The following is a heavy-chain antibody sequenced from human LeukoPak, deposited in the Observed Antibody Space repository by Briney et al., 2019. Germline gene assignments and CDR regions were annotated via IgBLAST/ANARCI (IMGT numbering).Heavy chain of an antibody. CDR3: ARDLRGDYLGGGVFDY. CDR1: GGTFSSYA. V-gene: IGHV1-69*13. CDR2: LIPIFDTA. D-gene: IGHD4-17*01. J-gene: IGHJ4*02. Sequence: SVKVSCKASGGTFSSYAISWVRQAPGQGLEWMGGLIPIFDTANYAQKFQGRVTITADESTSTAYMELSSLRSEDTAVYYCARDLRGDYLGGGVFDYWGQGTLVTVSS.